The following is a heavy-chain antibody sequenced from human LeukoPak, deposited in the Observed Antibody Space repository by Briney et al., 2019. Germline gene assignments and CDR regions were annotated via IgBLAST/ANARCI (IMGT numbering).Heavy chain of an antibody. CDR3: ARDGVTTGKIDAFDI. CDR2: IGGDGGTT. J-gene: IGHJ3*02. D-gene: IGHD4-17*01. CDR1: GFTFSIYI. V-gene: IGHV3-23*01. Sequence: PGGSLRLSCVASGFTFSIYIMTWVRQAPGKGLEWVSDIGGDGGTTHYADSVKGRFTISRDNSKNTLYLQLNSLRADDTAVYYCARDGVTTGKIDAFDIWGQGTMVTVSS.